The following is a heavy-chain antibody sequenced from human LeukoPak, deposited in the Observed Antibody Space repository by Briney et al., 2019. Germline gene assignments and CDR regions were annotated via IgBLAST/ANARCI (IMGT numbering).Heavy chain of an antibody. V-gene: IGHV3-9*01. J-gene: IGHJ3*02. CDR1: GFTFDDYA. CDR3: AKDRTSYGYAFDI. CDR2: ISWNSGSI. Sequence: GRSLRLSCAASGFTFDDYAMHWVRQAPGKGLEWVSGISWNSGSIGYADSVKGRFTISRDNAKNSLYLQMNSLRAEDTALYYCAKDRTSYGYAFDIWGQGIMVTVSS. D-gene: IGHD5-18*01.